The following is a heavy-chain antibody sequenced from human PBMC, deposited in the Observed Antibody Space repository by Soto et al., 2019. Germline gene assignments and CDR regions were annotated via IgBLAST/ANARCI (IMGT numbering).Heavy chain of an antibody. Sequence: QVQLVQSGAAVKKPGASLKVSCKASGYTFTSYGISWVRQSPGQVLEWMGRISAYNGNTNYAQKLQGSGTMTTDTSTSTAYMELRSLRSDDTAVYYCARDVVDTATGYYDGMDVLGQGTTVTVSS. D-gene: IGHD5-18*01. V-gene: IGHV1-18*01. CDR2: ISAYNGNT. CDR1: GYTFTSYG. J-gene: IGHJ6*02. CDR3: ARDVVDTATGYYDGMDV.